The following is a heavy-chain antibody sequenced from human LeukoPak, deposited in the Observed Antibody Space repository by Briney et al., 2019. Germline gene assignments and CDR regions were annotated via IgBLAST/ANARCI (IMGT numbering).Heavy chain of an antibody. V-gene: IGHV3-11*03. Sequence: GGSLRLSCAASGFSFSDDYMSWVRQAPGQGLEWVPYISNTGSYTNYADSVRGRFTISRDNAKNSLYLQMNILRAEDTAVYYCARSRGTGPGAYFDYWGPGTLVTVSS. CDR3: ARSRGTGPGAYFDY. CDR1: GFSFSDDY. CDR2: ISNTGSYT. J-gene: IGHJ4*02. D-gene: IGHD3/OR15-3a*01.